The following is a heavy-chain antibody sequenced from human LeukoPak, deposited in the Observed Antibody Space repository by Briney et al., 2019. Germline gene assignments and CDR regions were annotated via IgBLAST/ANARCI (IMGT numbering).Heavy chain of an antibody. V-gene: IGHV3-23*01. D-gene: IGHD4-17*01. CDR3: ARYRDYGETQPTGQFDY. J-gene: IGHJ4*02. CDR1: GFTFSTYA. CDR2: VRGSGTDT. Sequence: PGGSLRLSCAASGFTFSTYAMTWVRQAPGKGLEWVLAVRGSGTDTYYADSVKGRFTISRDNSKNTLYLQMNSLRAEDTALYYCARYRDYGETQPTGQFDYWGQGTLVTVSS.